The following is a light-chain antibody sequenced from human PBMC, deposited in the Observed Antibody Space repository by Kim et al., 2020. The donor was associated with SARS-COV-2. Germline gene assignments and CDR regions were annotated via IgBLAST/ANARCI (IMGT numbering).Light chain of an antibody. CDR2: TNN. CDR3: AAWDDSPDGYVV. CDR1: TSNIQTNP. Sequence: QRVSISCPGSTSNIQTNPVNSYQQLPGAAPQLLIHTNNQRPSGVPDRFSGSRFGTSASLTISGLQSEDEADYVCAAWDDSPDGYVVFGGGTQLTVL. V-gene: IGLV1-44*01. J-gene: IGLJ2*01.